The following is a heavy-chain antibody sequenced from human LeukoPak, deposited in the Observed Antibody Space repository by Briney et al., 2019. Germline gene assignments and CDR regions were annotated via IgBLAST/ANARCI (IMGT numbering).Heavy chain of an antibody. CDR2: IYYSGST. CDR3: ARGHYGKRRGNWFDP. J-gene: IGHJ5*02. D-gene: IGHD4-17*01. Sequence: KPSETLSLTCTVSGGSVSSGSYYWSWIRQPPGKGLEWIGYIYYSGSTNYNPSLKSRVTISVDTSKNQFSLKLSSVTAADTAVYYCARGHYGKRRGNWFDPWGQGTLVTVSS. V-gene: IGHV4-61*01. CDR1: GGSVSSGSYY.